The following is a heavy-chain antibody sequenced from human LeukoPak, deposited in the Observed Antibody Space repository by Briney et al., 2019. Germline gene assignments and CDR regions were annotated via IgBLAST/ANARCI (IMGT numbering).Heavy chain of an antibody. D-gene: IGHD3-3*01. V-gene: IGHV3-21*01. Sequence: PGRSLRLSCAASGFSFSSYSMNWVRQAPGKGLEWVSAISSSNIYIYYADSVKGRFTISRDNAKNSLYLQMNSLRAEDTAVYYCARDWAAIFGVVRPYYFGYWGQGTLVTVSS. J-gene: IGHJ4*02. CDR1: GFSFSSYS. CDR2: ISSSNIYI. CDR3: ARDWAAIFGVVRPYYFGY.